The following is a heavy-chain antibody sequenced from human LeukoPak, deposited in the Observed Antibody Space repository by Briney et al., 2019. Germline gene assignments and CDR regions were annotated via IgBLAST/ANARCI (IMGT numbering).Heavy chain of an antibody. Sequence: ASVKVSCKASGYTFTSYDINWVRQATGQGLEWMGWMNPNSGNTGYAQKFQGRVTITRNTSISTAYMELSSLRSEDTAVYYCAILSYYDSSALDPTDYWGQGTLVTVSS. D-gene: IGHD3-22*01. J-gene: IGHJ4*02. CDR2: MNPNSGNT. V-gene: IGHV1-8*03. CDR3: AILSYYDSSALDPTDY. CDR1: GYTFTSYD.